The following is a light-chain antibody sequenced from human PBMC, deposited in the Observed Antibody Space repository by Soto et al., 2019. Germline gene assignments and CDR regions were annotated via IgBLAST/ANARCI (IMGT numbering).Light chain of an antibody. V-gene: IGKV1-5*01. J-gene: IGKJ1*01. CDR2: DAS. CDR3: QHSST. CDR1: QSISSW. Sequence: DIHMTQSPSTLSASAGDRVTITCRASQSISSWLAWYQQKPGKAPKLLIYDASSLESGVPSRFSGSGSGTEFSLTISSLHPDEFATYYCQHSSTFCQGTKVDI.